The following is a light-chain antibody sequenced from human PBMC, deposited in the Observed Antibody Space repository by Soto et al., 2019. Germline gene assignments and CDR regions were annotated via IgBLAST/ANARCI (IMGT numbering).Light chain of an antibody. V-gene: IGKV3-20*01. Sequence: VWTQSPGTLSLSPRERATLSGRARQSVSSTYLAWDQHKPGQAPRLLIYGASRRATGIPDRFSGSGSGTDFTLTISRLEPEDFAVYCCQQYGGSPPITFGQGTRLEIK. J-gene: IGKJ5*01. CDR3: QQYGGSPPIT. CDR2: GAS. CDR1: QSVSSTY.